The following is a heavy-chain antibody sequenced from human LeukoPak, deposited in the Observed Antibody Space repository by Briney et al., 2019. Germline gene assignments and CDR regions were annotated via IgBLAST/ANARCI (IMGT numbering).Heavy chain of an antibody. D-gene: IGHD6-13*01. CDR2: ISGSGGST. V-gene: IGHV3-23*01. CDR1: GFTFSSYG. Sequence: PGGSLRLSCAASGFTFSSYGLNWVRQAPGKGLEWVSVISGSGGSTYYADSVKGRFTISRDSSKNTLYLQTNSLRAEDTAVYYCAKSGYSSSWSNAAVYDWFDPWGQGTLVTVSS. J-gene: IGHJ5*02. CDR3: AKSGYSSSWSNAAVYDWFDP.